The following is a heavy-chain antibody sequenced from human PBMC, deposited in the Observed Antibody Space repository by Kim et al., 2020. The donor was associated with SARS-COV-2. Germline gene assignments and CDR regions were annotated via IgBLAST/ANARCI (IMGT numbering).Heavy chain of an antibody. J-gene: IGHJ4*02. V-gene: IGHV3-30*18. D-gene: IGHD6-19*01. CDR2: ITYETVLNK. CDR3: AKDFTRGLVAGGIDY. CDR1: GFNFNNYA. Sequence: GGSLRLSCGVSGFNFNNYAMHWVRQAPGKGLEWVALITYETVLNKYYAESVRGRFTISRDKSKNTLDLQMNSLTTEDTAVYYCAKDFTRGLVAGGIDYWGQGTLVTVSS.